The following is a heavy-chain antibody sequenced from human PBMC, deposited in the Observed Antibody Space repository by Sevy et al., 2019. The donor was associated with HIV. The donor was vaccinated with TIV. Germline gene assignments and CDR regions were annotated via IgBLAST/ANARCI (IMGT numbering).Heavy chain of an antibody. D-gene: IGHD3-3*01. CDR3: ARDLRSNFFDAFDI. CDR2: ISGAGGSK. Sequence: GGSLRLSCAVSGFTFSSHDMIWVRQAPGKGLEWVSGISGAGGSKWYADSVKGRFAISRDNSKNTLYLQMNTLRTEDTAMYYCARDLRSNFFDAFDIWGLGTMVTVSS. J-gene: IGHJ3*02. V-gene: IGHV3-23*01. CDR1: GFTFSSHD.